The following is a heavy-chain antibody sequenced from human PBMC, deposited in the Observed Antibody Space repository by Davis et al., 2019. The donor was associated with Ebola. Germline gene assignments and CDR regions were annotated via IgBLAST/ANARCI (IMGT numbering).Heavy chain of an antibody. CDR1: GGSISSSSYY. V-gene: IGHV4-39*01. CDR2: IYYSGST. CDR3: ARSAWFGELPNY. D-gene: IGHD3-10*01. Sequence: MPSETLSLTCTVSGGSISSSSYYWGWIRQPPGKGLEWIGSIYYSGSTYYNPSLKSRVTISVDTSKNQFSLKLSSVTAADTAVYYCARSAWFGELPNYWGQGTLVTVSS. J-gene: IGHJ4*02.